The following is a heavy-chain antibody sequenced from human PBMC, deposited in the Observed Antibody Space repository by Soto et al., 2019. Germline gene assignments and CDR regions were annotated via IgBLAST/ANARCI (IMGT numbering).Heavy chain of an antibody. D-gene: IGHD2-15*01. J-gene: IGHJ6*03. CDR1: GYTFTSYD. V-gene: IGHV1-8*01. CDR2: MNPNSGNT. CDR3: ARAVLECSGGSCYAMDV. Sequence: ASVKVSCKASGYTFTSYDINWVRQATGQGLEWMGWMNPNSGNTGYAQKFQGRVTMTRNTSIGTAYMELSSLRSEDTAVYYCARAVLECSGGSCYAMDVWGKGTTVTVSS.